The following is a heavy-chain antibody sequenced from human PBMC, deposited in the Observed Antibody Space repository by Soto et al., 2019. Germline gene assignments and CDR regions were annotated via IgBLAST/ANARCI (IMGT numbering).Heavy chain of an antibody. V-gene: IGHV3-33*01. J-gene: IGHJ4*02. CDR1: GFTFSSYG. Sequence: QVQLVESGGGVVQPGGSLRLSCAASGFTFSSYGMHWVRQAPGKGLEWVAVIWYDGSNKYYADSVKGRFTISRDNSKNTLYLQMNSLRAEDTAVYYCARGSLWFGELLGFDYWGQGTLVTVSS. CDR3: ARGSLWFGELLGFDY. D-gene: IGHD3-10*01. CDR2: IWYDGSNK.